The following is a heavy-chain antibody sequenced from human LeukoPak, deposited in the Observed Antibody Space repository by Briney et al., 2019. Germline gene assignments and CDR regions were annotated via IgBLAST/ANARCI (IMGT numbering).Heavy chain of an antibody. CDR2: INPNSGGT. J-gene: IGHJ3*02. V-gene: IGHV1-2*04. CDR1: GYTFTGYY. CDR3: ARGRWGPNNGFDI. D-gene: IGHD7-27*01. Sequence: ALVKVSCKASGYTFTGYYMHWVRQAPGQGLEWMGWINPNSGGTNYAQKFQGWVTMTRDTSISTAYMELSRLRSDDTAVYYCARGRWGPNNGFDIWGQGTMVTVSS.